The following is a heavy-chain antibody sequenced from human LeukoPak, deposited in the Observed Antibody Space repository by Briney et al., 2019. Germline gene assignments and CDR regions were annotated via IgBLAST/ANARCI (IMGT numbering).Heavy chain of an antibody. V-gene: IGHV4-31*03. CDR2: IYYSGST. J-gene: IGHJ4*02. CDR3: ARAYDSSGYYPSYFGY. Sequence: SETLSLTCTVSGGSISSGNYYWSWIGQHPGKGLEWIGFIYYSGSTYYNPSLKSRVTISVDTSKNQFSLKLSAVTAADTAVYYCARAYDSSGYYPSYFGYWGQGTLVTVSS. D-gene: IGHD3-22*01. CDR1: GGSISSGNYY.